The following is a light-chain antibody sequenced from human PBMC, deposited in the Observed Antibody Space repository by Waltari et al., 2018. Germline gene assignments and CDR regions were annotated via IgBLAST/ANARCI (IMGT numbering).Light chain of an antibody. Sequence: QLVLTQSPSASAALGASVKLTCTRSSGHSSYAIAWHQQQPEKGPRYLMKLNSDGSHSKGDGIPDRFSGSSSGAERYLTLSSLQSEDEADYYCQTWGTGIVVFGGGTKLTVL. J-gene: IGLJ2*01. CDR2: LNSDGSH. CDR1: SGHSSYA. CDR3: QTWGTGIVV. V-gene: IGLV4-69*01.